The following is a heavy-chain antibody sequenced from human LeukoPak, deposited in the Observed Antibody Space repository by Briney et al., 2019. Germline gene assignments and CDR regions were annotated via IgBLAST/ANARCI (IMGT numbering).Heavy chain of an antibody. CDR1: GGSISSGGYY. V-gene: IGHV4-31*03. CDR3: ASRPYYFDYGMDV. J-gene: IGHJ6*02. Sequence: KTSQTLSLTCTVSGGSISSGGYYWSWIRQHPGKGLEWIGYIYYSGSTNYNPSLKSRVTISVDTSKNQFSLKLSSVTAADTAVYYCASRPYYFDYGMDVWGQGTTVTVSS. CDR2: IYYSGST.